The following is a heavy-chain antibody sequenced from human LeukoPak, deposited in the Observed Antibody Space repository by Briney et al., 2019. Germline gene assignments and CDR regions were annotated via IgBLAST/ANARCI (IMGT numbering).Heavy chain of an antibody. V-gene: IGHV4-34*01. CDR1: GGSFSSYF. CDR2: INHSGST. D-gene: IGHD1-26*01. CDR3: ARMVPRGATRYGRFDY. Sequence: PSETLSLTCAVFGGSFSSYFWSWIRQSPGKGLEWIGEINHSGSTNYNPSLKSRVTISVDKSKNQFSLKLSSVTAADTAVYYCARMVPRGATRYGRFDYWGQGTLVTVSS. J-gene: IGHJ4*02.